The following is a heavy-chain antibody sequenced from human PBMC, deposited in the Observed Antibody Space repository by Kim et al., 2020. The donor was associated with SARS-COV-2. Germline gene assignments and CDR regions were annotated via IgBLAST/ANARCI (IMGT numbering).Heavy chain of an antibody. Sequence: ASVKVSCKASGYTLTSYDINWVRQATGQGLEWMGWMNPNSGNTAFAQKFQGRVTMTTNTSISTDYMELRNLRSEDTAVYYCSRDLTGDDYWGQGTLVTVS. J-gene: IGHJ4*02. CDR2: MNPNSGNT. D-gene: IGHD7-27*01. V-gene: IGHV1-8*01. CDR1: GYTLTSYD. CDR3: SRDLTGDDY.